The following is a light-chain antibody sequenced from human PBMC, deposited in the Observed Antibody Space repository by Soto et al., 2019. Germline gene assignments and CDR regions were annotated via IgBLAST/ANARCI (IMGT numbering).Light chain of an antibody. CDR1: SSDVGGYNY. CDR3: SSYTISSPHVV. Sequence: QSVLTQPASVSGSPVQSITISCTGTSSDVGGYNYVSWYQQHPGKAPKLMIYDVSNRPSGVSNRFSGSKSGNTASLTISGLQAEDEADYYCSSYTISSPHVVFGGGTKVTVL. J-gene: IGLJ2*01. V-gene: IGLV2-14*01. CDR2: DVS.